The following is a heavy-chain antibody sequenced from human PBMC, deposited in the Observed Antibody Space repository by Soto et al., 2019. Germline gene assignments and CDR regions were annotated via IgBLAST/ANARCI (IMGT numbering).Heavy chain of an antibody. CDR1: GFTFSSYG. D-gene: IGHD2-2*01. J-gene: IGHJ5*02. CDR2: ISDDGSNK. Sequence: QVQLVESGGGVVQPGRSLRRSCAASGFTFSSYGMHWVRQAPGKGLEWVAVISDDGSNKYYADSVKGRFTISRDNSKNTLYLQMNSLRAEDTAVYYCANYCRSTSCFSGGLEHWGQGTLVTVSS. CDR3: ANYCRSTSCFSGGLEH. V-gene: IGHV3-30*18.